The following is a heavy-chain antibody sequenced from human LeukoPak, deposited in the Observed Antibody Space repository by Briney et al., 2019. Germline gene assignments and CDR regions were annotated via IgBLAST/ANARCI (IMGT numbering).Heavy chain of an antibody. V-gene: IGHV3-23*01. J-gene: IGHJ4*02. CDR2: TYGDGGT. CDR3: AKGSGYDTDFDY. CDR1: GFTFTTYP. Sequence: PGGSLRLSCAASGFTFTTYPMSWVRQAPGKGLEWVSATYGDGGTNYADSAKGRFTVSRDGSKNTLYLQMNSLRAEDTAVYYCAKGSGYDTDFDYWGQGTLVTVSS. D-gene: IGHD3-9*01.